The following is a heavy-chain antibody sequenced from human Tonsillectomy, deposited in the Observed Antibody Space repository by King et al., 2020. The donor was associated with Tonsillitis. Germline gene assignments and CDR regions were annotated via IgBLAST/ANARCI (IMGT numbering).Heavy chain of an antibody. D-gene: IGHD5-18*01. CDR2: SYWNGGGD. CDR1: GDSIRGSNYF. V-gene: IGHV4-39*07. J-gene: IGHJ4*02. Sequence: LQLQESGPGLVKPSETLSLTCIVSGDSIRGSNYFWGWFRQSPGRGLEWIGSSYWNGGGDDYNPSLKSRVTISVDTSQNLFSLKLNSVTAADTAMYFCARRGHSYGQYDDWGQGTLVAVSS. CDR3: ARRGHSYGQYDD.